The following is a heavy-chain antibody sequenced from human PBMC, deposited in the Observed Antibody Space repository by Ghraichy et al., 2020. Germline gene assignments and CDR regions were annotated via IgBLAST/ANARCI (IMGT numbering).Heavy chain of an antibody. CDR1: GGSFSGYL. V-gene: IGHV4-34*01. Sequence: SETLSLTCAVYGGSFSGYLWGWVRQPPGKGLEWLAEISHGGTTNYNPSLKSRVTISLDTSKSQFSLKLTSVTGADTAVYYCARRRYYGVQSDWYFDLWGRDTLVTVSS. CDR3: ARRRYYGVQSDWYFDL. CDR2: ISHGGTT. D-gene: IGHD2/OR15-2a*01. J-gene: IGHJ2*01.